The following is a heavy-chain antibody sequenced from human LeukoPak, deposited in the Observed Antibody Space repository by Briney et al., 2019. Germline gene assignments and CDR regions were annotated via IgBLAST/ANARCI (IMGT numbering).Heavy chain of an antibody. D-gene: IGHD3-22*01. CDR3: ARSTYYYDSSGYLVSPIIDY. CDR1: GGSISSSSYY. J-gene: IGHJ4*02. CDR2: IYYSGST. V-gene: IGHV4-39*01. Sequence: SETLSLTCTVSGGSISSSSYYWGWIRQPPGKGLEWIGSIYYSGSTYYNPSLKSRVTISVDTSKNQFSLKLSSVTAADTAVYYYARSTYYYDSSGYLVSPIIDYWGQGTLVTVSS.